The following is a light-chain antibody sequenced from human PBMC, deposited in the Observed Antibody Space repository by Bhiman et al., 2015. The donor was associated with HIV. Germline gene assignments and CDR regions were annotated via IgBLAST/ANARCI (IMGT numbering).Light chain of an antibody. J-gene: IGLJ3*02. CDR1: NIGSKS. CDR3: QVCDIHIDHSVV. Sequence: SYVLTQPPSVSVAPGKTASITCGGNNIGSKSVHWYQLRPGQAPVLVISYNSDRPSGIPERFSGSNAGNVATLTINRAQVGDEADYYCQVCDIHIDHSVVFGGGTRLTVL. V-gene: IGLV3-21*04. CDR2: YNS.